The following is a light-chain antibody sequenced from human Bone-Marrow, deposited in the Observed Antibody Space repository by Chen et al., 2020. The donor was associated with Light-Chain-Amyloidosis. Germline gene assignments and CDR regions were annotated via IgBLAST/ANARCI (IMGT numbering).Light chain of an antibody. J-gene: IGLJ3*02. CDR2: EDD. V-gene: IGLV6-57*01. CDR1: SGSIATNY. Sequence: NFMLTQPHSVSESPGKPVIISCTRSSGSIATNYVQWYQQRPGSSPTTVIYEDDQRPSGVQDRFSGSIDRSSNSASLTISGLKTEDEADYYCQSYQGSSQGVFGGGTKLTVL. CDR3: QSYQGSSQGV.